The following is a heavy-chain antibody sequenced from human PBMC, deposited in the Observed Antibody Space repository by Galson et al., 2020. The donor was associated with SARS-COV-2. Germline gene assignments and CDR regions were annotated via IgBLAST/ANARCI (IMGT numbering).Heavy chain of an antibody. CDR1: ELTFSSYD. D-gene: IGHD3-10*01. CDR3: ARGTIYYGLGRRYYYYNYGMDV. J-gene: IGHJ6*02. V-gene: IGHV3-13*01. Sequence: GGSLRLSCAASELTFSSYDMHWVRQATGKGLEWVSAIGTAGDTYYPGSVKGRFTISRENAKNSLYLQMNSLRAGDTAVYYCARGTIYYGLGRRYYYYNYGMDVWGQGTTVTVSS. CDR2: IGTAGDT.